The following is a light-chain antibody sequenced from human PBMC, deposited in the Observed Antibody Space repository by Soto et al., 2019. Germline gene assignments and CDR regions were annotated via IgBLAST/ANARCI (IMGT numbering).Light chain of an antibody. J-gene: IGKJ1*01. CDR3: QQYGGSPRT. Sequence: EIVLTQSAGTLSRSPGERATLSFRASQSVSNNYLAWYQQKPGQAPRLLIHGASNRATGIPDRFSGSGSGTDFTLTITRLEPEDFAVYYCQQYGGSPRTFGQGTKVDIK. CDR2: GAS. V-gene: IGKV3-20*01. CDR1: QSVSNNY.